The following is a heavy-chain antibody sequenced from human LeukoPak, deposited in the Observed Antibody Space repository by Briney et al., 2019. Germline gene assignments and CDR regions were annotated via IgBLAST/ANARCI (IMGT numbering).Heavy chain of an antibody. D-gene: IGHD3-16*01. J-gene: IGHJ5*02. Sequence: SETLSLTCAVYGGSFSGYYWSWIRQPPGKGLEWIGEINHSGSTNYNPSLKSRVTISVDTSKNQFSLKLSSVTAADTAVYYCARGANGPPFGPWCQGTLVTVSS. CDR2: INHSGST. CDR1: GGSFSGYY. CDR3: ARGANGPPFGP. V-gene: IGHV4-34*01.